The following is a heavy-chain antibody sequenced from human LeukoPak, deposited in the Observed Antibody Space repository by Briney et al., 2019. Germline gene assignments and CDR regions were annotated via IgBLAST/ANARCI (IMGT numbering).Heavy chain of an antibody. Sequence: ASVKVSCKASGYTFTSYYMHWVRQAPGQGLEWMGTINPSGGSTGYAQKFQGRVTMTRDMSTSTVYMELSSLRSEDTAVYYCARGGYSGYYMDVWGKGTTVTVSS. D-gene: IGHD2-15*01. V-gene: IGHV1-46*01. CDR3: ARGGYSGYYMDV. J-gene: IGHJ6*03. CDR2: INPSGGST. CDR1: GYTFTSYY.